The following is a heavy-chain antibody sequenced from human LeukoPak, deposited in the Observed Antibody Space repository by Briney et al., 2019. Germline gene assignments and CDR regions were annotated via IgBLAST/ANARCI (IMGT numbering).Heavy chain of an antibody. CDR3: ARRAGAYSHPYDY. CDR2: IYSDNT. D-gene: IGHD4/OR15-4a*01. CDR1: GFIFSNNG. Sequence: PGGSLRLSCAASGFIFSNNGMSWVRQAPGKGLEWVSFIYSDNTHYSDSVKGRFTISRDNSKNTLYLQMNSLRAEDTAVYYCARRAGAYSHPYDYWGQGTLVTVSS. V-gene: IGHV3-53*01. J-gene: IGHJ4*02.